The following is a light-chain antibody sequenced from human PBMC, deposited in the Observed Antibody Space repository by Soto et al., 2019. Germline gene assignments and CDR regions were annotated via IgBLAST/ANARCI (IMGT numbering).Light chain of an antibody. V-gene: IGKV1-33*01. CDR1: QDISNS. CDR2: AAY. CDR3: QQYDDRLT. Sequence: DIQMTQSPSSLSAFVGDRVTITCQASQDISNSLNWYQQKPGRAPKLLIYAAYNLETGVSSRFSGSGSGTDFTFTISSLQPEDIATYYCQQYDDRLTFGGGTQVEIK. J-gene: IGKJ4*01.